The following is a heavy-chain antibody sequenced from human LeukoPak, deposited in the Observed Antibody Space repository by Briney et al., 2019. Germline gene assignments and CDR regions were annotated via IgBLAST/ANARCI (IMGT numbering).Heavy chain of an antibody. D-gene: IGHD2-15*01. V-gene: IGHV3-23*01. CDR1: EFTFSNYA. CDR3: AKGPVVTFDI. CDR2: ISGSGGST. Sequence: GGSLRLSCAASEFTFSNYAMNWVRQTPGRGLEWVSGISGSGGSTYYADSVKGRFTIFRDNSKNTLYLQMNSLRAEDMAIYYCAKGPVVTFDIWGQGTMVTVSS. J-gene: IGHJ3*02.